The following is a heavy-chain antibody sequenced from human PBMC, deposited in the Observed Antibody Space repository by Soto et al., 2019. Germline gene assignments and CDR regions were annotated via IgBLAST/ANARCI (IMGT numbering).Heavy chain of an antibody. D-gene: IGHD3-22*01. CDR3: ARVGSSGYLVSMYYFDY. CDR2: IRQDGSGK. V-gene: IGHV3-7*01. J-gene: IGHJ4*02. Sequence: GSLRLSCAASGFTFSSYWMSWVRQAPGKGLEWVANIRQDGSGKYYVDSVKGRFTISRDNAKNSLYLQMNSLRAEDTAVYYCARVGSSGYLVSMYYFDYWGQGTLVTVSS. CDR1: GFTFSSYW.